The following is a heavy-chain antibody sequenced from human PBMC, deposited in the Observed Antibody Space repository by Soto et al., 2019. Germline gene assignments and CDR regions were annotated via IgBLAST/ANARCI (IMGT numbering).Heavy chain of an antibody. J-gene: IGHJ5*02. Sequence: QVQLVQSGAEVKKPGSSVKVSCKASGGTFSSYAISWERQAPGQGLEWMGGIIPIFGTANYAQKFQGRVTIAADESTGTAYMELSSLRSEDTAVYYCACVDTNDNWFDPWGQGTLVTVSS. D-gene: IGHD1-1*01. CDR3: ACVDTNDNWFDP. CDR1: GGTFSSYA. CDR2: IIPIFGTA. V-gene: IGHV1-69*12.